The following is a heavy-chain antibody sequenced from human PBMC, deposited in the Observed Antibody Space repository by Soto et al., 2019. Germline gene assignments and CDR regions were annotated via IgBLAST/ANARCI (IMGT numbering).Heavy chain of an antibody. CDR2: IYQSGYA. D-gene: IGHD4-17*01. CDR3: ASRDPYGDYAHAFDV. CDR1: GGTISSSRW. Sequence: LSLTCAVSGGTISSSRWWNWVRQPPGKGLEWIGDIYQSGYANYVPSLKSRLTISVDRSKSQISLTLRSVTAADTAIYYCASRDPYGDYAHAFDVWGRGTMVTVSS. V-gene: IGHV4-4*02. J-gene: IGHJ3*01.